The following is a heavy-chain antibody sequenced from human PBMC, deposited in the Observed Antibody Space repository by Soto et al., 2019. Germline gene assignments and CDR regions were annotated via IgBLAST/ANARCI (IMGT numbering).Heavy chain of an antibody. D-gene: IGHD2-21*02. CDR3: ARGGGKVTATPAEYFQH. V-gene: IGHV3-48*02. CDR1: GFTFSSYS. J-gene: IGHJ1*01. CDR2: ISSSSSTI. Sequence: GGSLRLSCAASGFTFSSYSMNWVRQAPGKGLEWVSYISSSSSTIYYADSVKRRFTISRDNAKNSLYLQMNSLRDEDPAAYYCARGGGKVTATPAEYFQHWGQGTLVTVSS.